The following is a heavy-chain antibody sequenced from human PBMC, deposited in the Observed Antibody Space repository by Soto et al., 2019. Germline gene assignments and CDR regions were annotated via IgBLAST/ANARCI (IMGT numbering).Heavy chain of an antibody. D-gene: IGHD3-3*02. Sequence: TETLSLTCAVYGGSFSGYYWSWTRQPPGKGLELIGEINHSGSPNYNPSLKSRVTISVDTSKNQFSLKLSSVTAADTAVYYCARRTYIFGVVINYYYYYGMDVWGQGTTVNVSS. V-gene: IGHV4-34*01. CDR3: ARRTYIFGVVINYYYYYGMDV. CDR1: GGSFSGYY. CDR2: INHSGSP. J-gene: IGHJ6*02.